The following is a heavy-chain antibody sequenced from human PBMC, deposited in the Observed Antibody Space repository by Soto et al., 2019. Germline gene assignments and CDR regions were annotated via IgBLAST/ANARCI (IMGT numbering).Heavy chain of an antibody. CDR3: ARDSGYSSGWYPFDP. V-gene: IGHV4-59*01. Sequence: SETLSLTCTVSGGSISSYYWSWIRQPPGKGLEWIGYIYYSGSTNYNPSLKSRVTISVDTSKNQFSLKLSSVTAADTAVYYCARDSGYSSGWYPFDPWGQGTLVTVSS. CDR1: GGSISSYY. J-gene: IGHJ5*02. D-gene: IGHD6-19*01. CDR2: IYYSGST.